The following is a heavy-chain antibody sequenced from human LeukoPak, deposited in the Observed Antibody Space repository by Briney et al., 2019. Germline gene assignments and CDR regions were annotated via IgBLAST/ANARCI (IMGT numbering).Heavy chain of an antibody. CDR3: ARGHCSGTSCYSVQPAFDP. D-gene: IGHD2-2*01. J-gene: IGHJ5*02. V-gene: IGHV1-2*06. Sequence: ASVKVSCKASGYTFTGYYMHWVRQAPGQGLEWMGRINPNSGGTNYAQKFQGRVTMTRDTSISTAYMELSRLRSDDTAVYYCARGHCSGTSCYSVQPAFDPWGQGTLVTVSS. CDR1: GYTFTGYY. CDR2: INPNSGGT.